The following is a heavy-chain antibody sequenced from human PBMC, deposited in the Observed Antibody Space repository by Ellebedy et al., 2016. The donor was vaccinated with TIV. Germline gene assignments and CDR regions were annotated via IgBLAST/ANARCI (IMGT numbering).Heavy chain of an antibody. V-gene: IGHV3-23*01. Sequence: PGGSLRLSCAASGFTFSSYAMSWVRQAPGKGLEWVSAISGSGGSTYYADSVKGRFTISRDNSKSTLYLQMNSLRADDTAVYYCAKLPTVSPGRDWFDPWGQGTLVTVSS. D-gene: IGHD4-17*01. CDR1: GFTFSSYA. CDR2: ISGSGGST. CDR3: AKLPTVSPGRDWFDP. J-gene: IGHJ5*02.